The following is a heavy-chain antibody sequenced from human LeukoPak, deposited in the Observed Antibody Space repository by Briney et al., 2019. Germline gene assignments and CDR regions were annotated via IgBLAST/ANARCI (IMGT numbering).Heavy chain of an antibody. CDR3: ALYGSGSFYYYYGMDV. J-gene: IGHJ6*04. CDR1: GGTFSSYA. D-gene: IGHD3-10*01. V-gene: IGHV1-69*06. CDR2: IIPIFGTA. Sequence: GASVKVSCKASGGTFSSYAISWVRQAPGQGLEWRGGIIPIFGTANYAQKFQGRVTITADKSTSTAYMELSSLRSEDTAVYYCALYGSGSFYYYYGMDVWGKGTTVTVSS.